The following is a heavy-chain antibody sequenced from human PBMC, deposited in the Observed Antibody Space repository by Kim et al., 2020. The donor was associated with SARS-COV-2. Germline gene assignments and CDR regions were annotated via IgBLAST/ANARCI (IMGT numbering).Heavy chain of an antibody. J-gene: IGHJ6*02. CDR1: GYTFTSYG. D-gene: IGHD2-2*01. CDR3: ARDNPDIVVVPAQHLGGYYYGMDV. V-gene: IGHV1-18*04. Sequence: ASVKVSCKASGYTFTSYGISWVRQAPGQGLEWMGWISAYNGNTNYAQKLQGRVTMTTDTSTSTAYMELRSLRSDDTAVYYCARDNPDIVVVPAQHLGGYYYGMDVWGQGTTVTVSS. CDR2: ISAYNGNT.